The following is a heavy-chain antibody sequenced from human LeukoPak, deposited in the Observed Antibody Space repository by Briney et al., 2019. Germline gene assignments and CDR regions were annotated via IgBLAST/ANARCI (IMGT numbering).Heavy chain of an antibody. J-gene: IGHJ4*02. CDR2: FDPEDGET. Sequence: ASVKVSCKVSGYTLTELSMHWVRQAPGKGLEWMGGFDPEDGETIYAQKFQGRVTMTEDASTDTAYMELSSLRSEDTAVYYCATETLRHLTLDYWGQGTLVTVSS. V-gene: IGHV1-24*01. CDR1: GYTLTELS. CDR3: ATETLRHLTLDY. D-gene: IGHD2/OR15-2a*01.